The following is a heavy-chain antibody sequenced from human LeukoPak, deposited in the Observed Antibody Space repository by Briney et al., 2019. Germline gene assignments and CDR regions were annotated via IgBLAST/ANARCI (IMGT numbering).Heavy chain of an antibody. CDR2: INGDGSAT. Sequence: PGGSLRLSCAASGFTFRRHWMHWVRQAPGKGLVWVSRINGDGSATYYADSVKGRFSISRDNPKNTLYLHMHSLRADDTAVYYCARKEEMATNTDYWGQGTLVTVSS. CDR3: ARKEEMATNTDY. J-gene: IGHJ4*02. CDR1: GFTFRRHW. D-gene: IGHD5-24*01. V-gene: IGHV3-74*01.